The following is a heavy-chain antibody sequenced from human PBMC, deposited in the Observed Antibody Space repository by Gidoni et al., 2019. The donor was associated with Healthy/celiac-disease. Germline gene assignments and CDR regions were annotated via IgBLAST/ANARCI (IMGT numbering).Heavy chain of an antibody. D-gene: IGHD2-2*01. CDR2: IYYSGST. Sequence: QLQLQESGPGLVKPSETLSLTCTVSGGSISSSSYYWGWIRQPPGKGLEWIGSIYYSGSTYYNPSLKSRVTISVDTSKKQFSLKLSSVTAADTAVYYCASLPAAGYYYYYYYMDVWGKGTTVTVSS. CDR3: ASLPAAGYYYYYYYMDV. J-gene: IGHJ6*03. V-gene: IGHV4-39*01. CDR1: GGSISSSSYY.